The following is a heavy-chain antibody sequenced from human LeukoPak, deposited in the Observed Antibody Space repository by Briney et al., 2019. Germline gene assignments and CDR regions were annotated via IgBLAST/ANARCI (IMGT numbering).Heavy chain of an antibody. CDR2: ISSGGSYI. Sequence: GGSLRLSCTASGFTFSDYSVNWVRQAPGKGLEWVSSISSGGSYIYYADSVKGRFTISRDNARNSLYLQMNSLSAEDTAVYYCARAPTPKWDLLPYFDCWGQGALVSVSS. V-gene: IGHV3-21*01. J-gene: IGHJ4*02. D-gene: IGHD1-26*01. CDR3: ARAPTPKWDLLPYFDC. CDR1: GFTFSDYS.